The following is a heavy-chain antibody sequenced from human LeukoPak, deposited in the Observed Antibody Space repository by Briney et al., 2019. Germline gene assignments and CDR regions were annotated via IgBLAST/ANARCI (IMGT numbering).Heavy chain of an antibody. V-gene: IGHV3-15*01. CDR2: IKSKAAGGTT. D-gene: IGHD1-26*01. Sequence: MAGGSLRLSCAASGFTFSDAWMSWVRQAPGKGLEWVGHIKSKAAGGTTDYAAPVKGRFTISRDDSKNTLYLQMNSLKAEDTAVYYCATEYYGSYNYWGQGPLVTVSS. J-gene: IGHJ4*02. CDR3: ATEYYGSYNY. CDR1: GFTFSDAW.